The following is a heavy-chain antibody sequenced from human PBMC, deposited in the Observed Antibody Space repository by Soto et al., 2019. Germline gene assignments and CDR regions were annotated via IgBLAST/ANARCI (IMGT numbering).Heavy chain of an antibody. CDR1: GGSVSTGGYY. J-gene: IGHJ4*02. CDR3: ATGHDAYKSGH. D-gene: IGHD1-1*01. CDR2: IHPSGST. V-gene: IGHV4-61*08. Sequence: QVQLQESGPGLVKPSETLSLTCTVSGGSVSTGGYYWSWMRQPPGKGLEWIGYIHPSGSTYYNPSLVRRVTISVDTSQNQFSLRLSSVTAADTAVYYCATGHDAYKSGHWGQGTLVTVSS.